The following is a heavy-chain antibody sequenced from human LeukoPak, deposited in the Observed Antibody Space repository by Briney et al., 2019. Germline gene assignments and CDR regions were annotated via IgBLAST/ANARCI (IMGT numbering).Heavy chain of an antibody. D-gene: IGHD1-14*01. J-gene: IGHJ4*02. Sequence: SETLSLTCTVSGDSISNSAYYWVWIRQPPGKGLEWIGTITNTGNTYSNPSLKSRVTISIDTSKTQISLKLTSVTAADTAVYYCAREVWYFDYWGQGTLVTVSS. CDR2: ITNTGNT. CDR3: AREVWYFDY. V-gene: IGHV4-39*07. CDR1: GDSISNSAYY.